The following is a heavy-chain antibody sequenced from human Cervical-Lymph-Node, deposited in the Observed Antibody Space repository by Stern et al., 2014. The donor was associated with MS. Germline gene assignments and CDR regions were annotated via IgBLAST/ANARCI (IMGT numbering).Heavy chain of an antibody. J-gene: IGHJ4*02. Sequence: EVQLVESGAELIRPGESLKISCKGSGFKFSIYWIAWVRQMPGKGLEWMGIIYPGDSETRYSPSFQGQVTMSADKSTSTAYLQWSSLNASDTAMYFCARQTTAWASGVWGQGTLVTVSS. CDR3: ARQTTAWASGV. D-gene: IGHD1-14*01. CDR2: IYPGDSET. CDR1: GFKFSIYW. V-gene: IGHV5-51*01.